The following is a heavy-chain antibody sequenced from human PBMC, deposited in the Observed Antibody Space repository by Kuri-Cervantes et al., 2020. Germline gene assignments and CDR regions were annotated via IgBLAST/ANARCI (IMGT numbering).Heavy chain of an antibody. V-gene: IGHV5-51*01. CDR3: ATRGGSGRTGGYFQD. CDR2: IYPGDSTT. J-gene: IGHJ1*01. D-gene: IGHD6-19*01. CDR1: GYSFSNHW. Sequence: GGSLRLSCKGSGYSFSNHWIGWVRQMPGKGLEWLGIIYPGDSTTKYSPSFQGQVTISADKSISTAYLQWSSLKASDTAMYYCATRGGSGRTGGYFQDWGQGTLVAV.